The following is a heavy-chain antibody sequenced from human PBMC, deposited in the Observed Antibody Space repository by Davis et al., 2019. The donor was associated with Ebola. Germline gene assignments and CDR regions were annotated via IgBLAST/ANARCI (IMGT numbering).Heavy chain of an antibody. CDR3: TTGGSSGEFDF. CDR2: IYSKTDGGTI. D-gene: IGHD6-19*01. Sequence: PGGSLRLSCAASGLTFSPAWMNWVRQAPGMGLEWVGRIYSKTDGGTIEYAAPVKGRFTISRDDLKNILYLQMNSLKTEDTAVYYCTTGGSSGEFDFWGQGTMVTVSS. CDR1: GLTFSPAW. V-gene: IGHV3-15*07. J-gene: IGHJ3*01.